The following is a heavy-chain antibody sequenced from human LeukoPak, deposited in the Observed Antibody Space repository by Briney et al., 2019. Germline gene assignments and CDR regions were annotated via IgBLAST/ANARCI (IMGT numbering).Heavy chain of an antibody. CDR3: ARRVSTMTQFDY. Sequence: SETLSLTCTVSGASISSYYWSWIWQPPGKGLEWIGYISDSGSTDYNPSLKSRVTISVDTSKNQFSLKLRSVTAADTAVYYCARRVSTMTQFDYWGQGTLVTVSS. D-gene: IGHD2-2*01. CDR2: ISDSGST. CDR1: GASISSYY. J-gene: IGHJ4*02. V-gene: IGHV4-59*01.